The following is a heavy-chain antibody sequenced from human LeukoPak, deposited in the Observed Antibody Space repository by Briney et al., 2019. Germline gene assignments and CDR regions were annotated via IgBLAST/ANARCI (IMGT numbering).Heavy chain of an antibody. J-gene: IGHJ4*02. Sequence: SETLSLTCTVSGVSISSYYWSWIRQPAGKGLEWIGRIYTSGSTNYNPSLKSRVTMSVDTSKNQFSLKLSSVTAADTAVYYCARSETGYSSAPDDYWGQGTMVTVSS. D-gene: IGHD6-25*01. CDR3: ARSETGYSSAPDDY. CDR2: IYTSGST. V-gene: IGHV4-4*07. CDR1: GVSISSYY.